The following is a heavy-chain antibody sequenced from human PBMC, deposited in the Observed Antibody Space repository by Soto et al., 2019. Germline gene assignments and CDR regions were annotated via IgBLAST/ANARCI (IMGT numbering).Heavy chain of an antibody. D-gene: IGHD3-22*01. Sequence: EVQLVESGGGLIQPGGSLRLSCAASGFTVSSNYMSWVRQAPGKGLEWVSVIYSGGSTYYADSVKGRFTISRDNSKNTLYLQMNSLRAEDTAVYYCARNYYDSGGGFDYWGLGTLVTVSS. CDR3: ARNYYDSGGGFDY. V-gene: IGHV3-53*01. CDR2: IYSGGST. CDR1: GFTVSSNY. J-gene: IGHJ4*02.